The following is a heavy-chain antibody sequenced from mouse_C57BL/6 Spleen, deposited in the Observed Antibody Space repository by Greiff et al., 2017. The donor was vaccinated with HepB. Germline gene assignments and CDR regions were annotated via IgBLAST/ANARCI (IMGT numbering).Heavy chain of an antibody. V-gene: IGHV1-50*01. D-gene: IGHD2-1*01. CDR1: GYTFTSYW. CDR2: IDPSDSYT. J-gene: IGHJ4*01. CDR3: ATIYYGPMDY. Sequence: QVHVKQPGAELVKPGASVKLSCKASGYTFTSYWMQWVKQRPGQGLEWIGEIDPSDSYTNYNQKFKGKATLTVDTSSSTAYMQLSSLTSEDSAVYYCATIYYGPMDYWGQGTSVTVSS.